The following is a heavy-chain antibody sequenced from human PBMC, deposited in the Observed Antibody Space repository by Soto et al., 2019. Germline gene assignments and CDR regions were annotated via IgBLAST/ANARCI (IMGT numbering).Heavy chain of an antibody. CDR1: GFTFSNYE. V-gene: IGHV3-30*18. Sequence: GGSLRLSCAASGFTFSNYEMNWVRQAPGKGLEWVAVISYDGSNKYYADSVKGRFTISRDNSKNTLYLQMNSLRAEDTAVYYCAKDIIRMEDYYYYGMDVWGQGTTVTVSS. D-gene: IGHD3-10*01. CDR2: ISYDGSNK. CDR3: AKDIIRMEDYYYYGMDV. J-gene: IGHJ6*02.